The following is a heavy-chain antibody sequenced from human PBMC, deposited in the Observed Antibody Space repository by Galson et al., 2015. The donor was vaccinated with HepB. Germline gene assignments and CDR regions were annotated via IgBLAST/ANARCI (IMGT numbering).Heavy chain of an antibody. CDR3: ARDYGYYYYYGMDV. CDR2: IKQDGSEK. CDR1: GFTFSSYW. D-gene: IGHD3-10*01. Sequence: SLRLSCAASGFTFSSYWMSWVRQAPGKGLEWVANIKQDGSEKYYVDSVKGRFTISRDNAKNSLYLQMNSLRAEDTAVYYCARDYGYYYYYGMDVWGQGTTVTVSS. V-gene: IGHV3-7*03. J-gene: IGHJ6*02.